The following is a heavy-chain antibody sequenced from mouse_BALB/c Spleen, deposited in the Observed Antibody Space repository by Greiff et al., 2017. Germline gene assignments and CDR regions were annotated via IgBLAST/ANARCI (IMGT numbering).Heavy chain of an antibody. D-gene: IGHD1-1*01. V-gene: IGHV5-6-5*01. Sequence: EVKLVESGGGLVKPGGSLKLSCAASGFTFSSYAMSWVRQTPEKRLEWVASISSGGSTYYPDSVKGRFTISRDNARNILYLQMSSLRSEDTAMYYCARGYYGSRGDFDYWGQGTTLTVSS. CDR2: ISSGGST. CDR1: GFTFSSYA. J-gene: IGHJ2*01. CDR3: ARGYYGSRGDFDY.